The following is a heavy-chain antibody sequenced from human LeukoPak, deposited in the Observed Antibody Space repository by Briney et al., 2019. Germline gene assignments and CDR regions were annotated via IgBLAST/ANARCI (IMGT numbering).Heavy chain of an antibody. CDR3: ARLRDYYFDY. V-gene: IGHV4-39*07. J-gene: IGHJ4*02. CDR1: GASISSSSYY. CDR2: IYYSGST. D-gene: IGHD3/OR15-3a*01. Sequence: SETLSLTCTVSGASISSSSYYWGWIRQPPGKGLEWIGSIYYSGSTYYNPSLKSRVTISVDTSKNQFSLKLSSVTAADTAVYYCARLRDYYFDYWGQGTLVTVSS.